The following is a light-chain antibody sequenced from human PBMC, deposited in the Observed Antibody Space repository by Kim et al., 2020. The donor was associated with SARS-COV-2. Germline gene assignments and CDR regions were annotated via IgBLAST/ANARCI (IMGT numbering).Light chain of an antibody. CDR1: NIGSKS. V-gene: IGLV3-21*04. CDR3: QGWDRSSDHRV. CDR2: YDS. J-gene: IGLJ3*02. Sequence: SYELTQPPSASVSPGKTARITCGGNNIGSKSVHWYQQKPGQAPVLVIYYDSDRPSWIPERFSGSNSGNTATLTISRVEAGDEADYYCQGWDRSSDHRVFG.